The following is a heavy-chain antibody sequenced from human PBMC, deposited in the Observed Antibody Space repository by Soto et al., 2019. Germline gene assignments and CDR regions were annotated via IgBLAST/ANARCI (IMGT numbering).Heavy chain of an antibody. Sequence: EVQLVESGGGLVQPGGSLRLSCAASGFTFSSYWMHWVRQAPGKGLVWVSRINNDGSNTNYADSVKGRFTTSRDNAKNTLYLQINSLRAEDTAVYYCASNTRGGYRFDVWGQGTMVTVSS. CDR1: GFTFSSYW. D-gene: IGHD3-22*01. V-gene: IGHV3-74*01. CDR3: ASNTRGGYRFDV. CDR2: INNDGSNT. J-gene: IGHJ3*01.